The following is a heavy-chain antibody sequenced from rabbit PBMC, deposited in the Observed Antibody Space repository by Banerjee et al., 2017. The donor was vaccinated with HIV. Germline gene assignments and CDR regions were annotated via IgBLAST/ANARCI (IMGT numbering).Heavy chain of an antibody. CDR3: ARDLAGAIGWNFNL. CDR2: IYAGSSGSA. D-gene: IGHD4-1*01. J-gene: IGHJ4*01. Sequence: QEQLVESRGGLVQPEGSLTLTCKASGFDFSSNAICWVRQAPGKGLEWIGTIYAGSSGSAYYASWVNGRFTISKTSSTTVTLQMTSLTAADTATYFCARDLAGAIGWNFNLWGPGTLVTVS. V-gene: IGHV1S45*01. CDR1: GFDFSSNA.